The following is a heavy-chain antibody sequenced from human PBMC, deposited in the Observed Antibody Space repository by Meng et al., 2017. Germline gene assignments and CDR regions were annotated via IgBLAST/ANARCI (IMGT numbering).Heavy chain of an antibody. V-gene: IGHV3-30*04. CDR3: ARDRRGGATTGNFQH. D-gene: IGHD1-26*01. CDR2: ISYDGSNK. J-gene: IGHJ1*01. Sequence: QGQVVGAGGGVVQPGRSLRLSCAASGFTFSSYAMHWVRQAPGKGLEWVAVISYDGSNKYYADSVKGRFTISRDNSKNTLYLQMNSLRAEDTAVYYCARDRRGGATTGNFQHWGQGTLVTVSS. CDR1: GFTFSSYA.